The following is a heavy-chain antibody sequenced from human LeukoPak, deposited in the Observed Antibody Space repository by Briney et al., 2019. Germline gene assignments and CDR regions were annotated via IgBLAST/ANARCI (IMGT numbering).Heavy chain of an antibody. CDR3: GRDKGYLYGPTYYHFYYMDV. D-gene: IGHD5-18*01. CDR1: SGSISSYY. J-gene: IGHJ6*03. Sequence: SETLSLTCTVSSGSISSYYWSWIRQPAGKGMEWVGRISASGSTNYNPSLQSRVSMSVDMSKNQFSLKLSSVTAADTAVYYCGRDKGYLYGPTYYHFYYMDVWGKGTTVIVSS. V-gene: IGHV4-4*07. CDR2: ISASGST.